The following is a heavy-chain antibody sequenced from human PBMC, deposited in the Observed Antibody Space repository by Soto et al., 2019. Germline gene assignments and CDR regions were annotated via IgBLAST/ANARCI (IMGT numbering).Heavy chain of an antibody. J-gene: IGHJ4*02. Sequence: EVQLLESGGGLVQPGGSLRLSCAASGFTFSNYAVTWVRQAPGQVLEWVSTISGSGGSTYYADYVKGRFTITRDNSTNTPYLQMNSLRAEDTAVYYCAKDQGSSWYEIDYWGQGTLVTVSS. CDR3: AKDQGSSWYEIDY. V-gene: IGHV3-23*01. CDR1: GFTFSNYA. CDR2: ISGSGGST. D-gene: IGHD6-13*01.